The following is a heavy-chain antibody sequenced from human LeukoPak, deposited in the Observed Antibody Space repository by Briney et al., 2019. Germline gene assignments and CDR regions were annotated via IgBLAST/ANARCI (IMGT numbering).Heavy chain of an antibody. J-gene: IGHJ4*02. CDR2: IYYSGST. Sequence: PSETLSLTCTVSGGSISSSSYYWGWIRQPPGKGLEWIGSIYYSGSTYYNPSLKSRVTISVDTSKNQFSLKLSSLTAADTAVYYCASARVYCSSISCYAYFDYWGQGTLVTVSS. CDR1: GGSISSSSYY. CDR3: ASARVYCSSISCYAYFDY. V-gene: IGHV4-39*01. D-gene: IGHD2-2*01.